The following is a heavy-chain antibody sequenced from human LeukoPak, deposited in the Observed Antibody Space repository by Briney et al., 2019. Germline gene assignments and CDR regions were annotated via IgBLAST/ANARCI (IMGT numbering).Heavy chain of an antibody. CDR1: GFTFRSYD. D-gene: IGHD3-10*01. CDR2: IGRVDDT. V-gene: IGHV3-13*01. CDR3: VRGNWNYYDSGTYGMDV. Sequence: GGSLRLSCTASGFTFRSYDMHWVRQPTGKGLEWVPTIGRVDDTYYPGSVRGRFTISREDAKNSFYLQMNSLKVEDTAVYFCVRGNWNYYDSGTYGMDVWGQGTTVTVSS. J-gene: IGHJ6*02.